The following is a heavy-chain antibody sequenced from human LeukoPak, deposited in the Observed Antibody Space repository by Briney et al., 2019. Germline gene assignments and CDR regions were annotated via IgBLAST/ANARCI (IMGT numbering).Heavy chain of an antibody. V-gene: IGHV3-23*01. CDR3: AKDLYDSSGYYYEPFDY. J-gene: IGHJ4*02. CDR1: GFTFSSYA. Sequence: PGGSLRLSCAASGFTFSSYAMSWVRQAPGKGLEWVSAISGSGGSTYYADSVKGRFTISRDNSKNTLYLQMNSLRAEDTAVYYCAKDLYDSSGYYYEPFDYWGQGTLVTVSS. D-gene: IGHD3-22*01. CDR2: ISGSGGST.